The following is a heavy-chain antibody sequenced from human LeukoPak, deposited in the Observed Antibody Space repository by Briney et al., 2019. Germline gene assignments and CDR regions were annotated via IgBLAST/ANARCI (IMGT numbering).Heavy chain of an antibody. J-gene: IGHJ5*02. V-gene: IGHV4-59*08. Sequence: PSETLSLTCTVSGGSIGSYYWSWIRQPPGKGLGWIGYIYYSGSTNYNPSLKSRVTISVDTSKNQFSLKLSSVTAADTAVYYCARRWRYYDSSGYYYPWGQGTLVTVSS. D-gene: IGHD3-22*01. CDR2: IYYSGST. CDR3: ARRWRYYDSSGYYYP. CDR1: GGSIGSYY.